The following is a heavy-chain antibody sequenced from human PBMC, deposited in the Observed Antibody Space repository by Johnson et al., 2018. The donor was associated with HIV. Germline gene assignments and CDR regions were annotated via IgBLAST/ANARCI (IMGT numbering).Heavy chain of an antibody. CDR1: GFTFSSYT. D-gene: IGHD1-26*01. CDR3: ARGRASWELYDAFEI. CDR2: ISYDGSNE. J-gene: IGHJ3*02. Sequence: QVHLVESGGGVVQPGRSLRLSCAASGFTFSSYTMYWVRQAPGKVLEWVAVISYDGSNEYYADSVKGRFTISRDNSKNTLYLQMSSLRAGDTAVYYCARGRASWELYDAFEIWGQGTMVIVSS. V-gene: IGHV3-30*04.